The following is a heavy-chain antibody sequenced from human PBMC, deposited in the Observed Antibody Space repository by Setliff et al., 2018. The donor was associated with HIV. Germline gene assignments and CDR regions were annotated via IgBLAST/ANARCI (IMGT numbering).Heavy chain of an antibody. Sequence: PGASLKISCTGSGYSFISYWISWVRQLPGKGLEWVGRIDPSDSYTNYSPSFQGHVTISADESISTAYLQWSSLKASDTAMYYCARHLYDTCGYGSFYFDFWGQGTLVTVSS. V-gene: IGHV5-10-1*01. CDR2: IDPSDSYT. D-gene: IGHD3-22*01. CDR3: ARHLYDTCGYGSFYFDF. CDR1: GYSFISYW. J-gene: IGHJ4*02.